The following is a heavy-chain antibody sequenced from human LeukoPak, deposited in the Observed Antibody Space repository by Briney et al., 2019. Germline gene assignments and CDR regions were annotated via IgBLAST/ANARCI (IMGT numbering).Heavy chain of an antibody. CDR1: GGSISSYY. V-gene: IGHV4-4*07. CDR2: IYTSGST. D-gene: IGHD2-21*01. CDR3: ARDQGALFTPNWFDP. Sequence: SETLSVTCTVSGGSISSYYWSWIRQPAGKGLEWIGRIYTSGSTNYNPSLKSRVTMSVDTSKNQFSLKLSSVTAADTAVYYCARDQGALFTPNWFDPWGQGTLVTVSS. J-gene: IGHJ5*02.